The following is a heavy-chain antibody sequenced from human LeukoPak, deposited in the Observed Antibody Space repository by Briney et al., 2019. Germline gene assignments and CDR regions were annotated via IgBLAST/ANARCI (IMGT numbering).Heavy chain of an antibody. CDR2: ISTSSSYI. V-gene: IGHV3-21*01. Sequence: GGSLRLSCAASGFSVSTTYMSWVRQAPGRGLEWVSFISTSSSYIYYGDSVKGRFTVSRDNAKNSLYLQMSSLSPEDTAVYYCARGGSSWYYFDYWGQGTLVTVSS. J-gene: IGHJ4*02. D-gene: IGHD6-13*01. CDR3: ARGGSSWYYFDY. CDR1: GFSVSTTY.